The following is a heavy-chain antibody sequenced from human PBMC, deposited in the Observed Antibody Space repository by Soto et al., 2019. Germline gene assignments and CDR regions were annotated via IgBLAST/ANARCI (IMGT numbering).Heavy chain of an antibody. D-gene: IGHD3-10*01. V-gene: IGHV1-69*01. CDR1: GGTFSSYA. J-gene: IGHJ4*02. Sequence: QVQLVQSGAEVKKPGSSVKVSCKASGGTFSSYAISWVRQAPGQGLEWMGGIIPIFGTANYAQKFQGRVTITADESTSTAYMELSSLRSEDTAVYYCAINSNYYGSGSSPNKFDYWGQGTLLTVSS. CDR2: IIPIFGTA. CDR3: AINSNYYGSGSSPNKFDY.